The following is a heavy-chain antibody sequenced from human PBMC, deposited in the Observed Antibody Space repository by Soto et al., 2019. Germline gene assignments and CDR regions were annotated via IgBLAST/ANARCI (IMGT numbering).Heavy chain of an antibody. CDR1: GGSIRNDNFY. V-gene: IGHV4-31*03. Sequence: QVQLQESGQGLVKPSQTLSLTCTVSGGSIRNDNFYWSYLRQRPGKGLEWIGYISYSGYTYYHPSLKSRVIISVGPSNNQFSLILNSVTAAETAVCYCAILLEGTVTGRGVFGIWGRGTLSTVSS. CDR3: AILLEGTVTGRGVFGI. D-gene: IGHD6-19*01. CDR2: ISYSGYT. J-gene: IGHJ3*02.